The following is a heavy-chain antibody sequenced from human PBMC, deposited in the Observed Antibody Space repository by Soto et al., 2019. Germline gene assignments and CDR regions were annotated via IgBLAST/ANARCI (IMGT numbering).Heavy chain of an antibody. J-gene: IGHJ4*02. V-gene: IGHV1-3*01. D-gene: IGHD3-22*01. CDR3: ARVLNYYDSSGYYGFFGY. CDR1: GYTFTSYA. CDR2: INAGNGNT. Sequence: ASVKVSCKASGYTFTSYAMHWVRQAPGQRLEWMGWINAGNGNTKYSQKFQGRVTITRDTSASTAYMELSSLRSEDTAVYYCARVLNYYDSSGYYGFFGYWGQGTLVTVSS.